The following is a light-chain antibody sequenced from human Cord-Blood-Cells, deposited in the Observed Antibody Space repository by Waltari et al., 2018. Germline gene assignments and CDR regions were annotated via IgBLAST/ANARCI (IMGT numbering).Light chain of an antibody. CDR2: DVS. CDR1: SSDVGGYNY. V-gene: IGLV2-14*01. CDR3: SSYTSSSTWV. J-gene: IGLJ3*02. Sequence: QSALTQPASVSGSPGQSITISCTGTSSDVGGYNYVSGYQQLQGKAPKLMTYDVSKRPSGVSNRFSGSKSGNTASLPISGLQAEYEADYYCSSYTSSSTWVFGGGTKLTVL.